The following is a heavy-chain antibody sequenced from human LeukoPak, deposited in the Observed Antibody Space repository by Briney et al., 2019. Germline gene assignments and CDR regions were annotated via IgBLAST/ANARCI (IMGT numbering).Heavy chain of an antibody. D-gene: IGHD3-10*01. CDR2: IKQDGSEK. V-gene: IGHV3-7*01. J-gene: IGHJ5*02. CDR3: AGDGPTPIAGEIHNWFDP. Sequence: GGSLRLSCAASGFIFKSYWMSWVRQAPGKGLEWVANIKQDGSEKYYVDSVKGRFTISRDNAKNSLYLQMNSLRAEDTAVYYCAGDGPTPIAGEIHNWFDPWGQGTLVTVSS. CDR1: GFIFKSYW.